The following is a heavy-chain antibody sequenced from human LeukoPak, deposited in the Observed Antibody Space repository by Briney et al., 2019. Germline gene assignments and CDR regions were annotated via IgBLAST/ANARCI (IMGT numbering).Heavy chain of an antibody. CDR1: GFTFSSYT. J-gene: IGHJ4*02. V-gene: IGHV3-21*01. CDR3: ARDLETRGSHVVHYFHPFDY. Sequence: GGSLRRSCAASGFTFSSYTMNWVRQAPGKGLEWASSISRSSTYIYFADSVRGRFTVSRDNAKNSLYLQMNSLRAEDTAVYYCARDLETRGSHVVHYFHPFDYWGQGTQVTISS. CDR2: ISRSSTYI. D-gene: IGHD1-26*01.